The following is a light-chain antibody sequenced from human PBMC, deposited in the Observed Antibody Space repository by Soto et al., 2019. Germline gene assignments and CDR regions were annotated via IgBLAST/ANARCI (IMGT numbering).Light chain of an antibody. CDR2: KAS. Sequence: DIQMTQSPSTLSASVGDRVTITCRASQSISSWLAWYQQKPGKAPKLLIYKASSLQSGVPSRFSGSGSGTEFTLTISSLQPDDFATYYCQQYNSYLYTFGPGTKLEIK. CDR1: QSISSW. CDR3: QQYNSYLYT. V-gene: IGKV1-5*03. J-gene: IGKJ2*01.